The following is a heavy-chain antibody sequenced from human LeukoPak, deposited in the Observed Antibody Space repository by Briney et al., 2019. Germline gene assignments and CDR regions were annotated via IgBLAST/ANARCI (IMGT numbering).Heavy chain of an antibody. D-gene: IGHD3-16*02. CDR1: EFSVGSNY. CDR3: ARCDYVWGTYRYKD. J-gene: IGHJ4*02. Sequence: GGSLRLSCAASEFSVGSNYMTWVRQAPGTGLEWVSLIYSGGSTYYADSVKGRFTISRDNSKNTLYLQMNSLRAEDTAVYYCARCDYVWGTYRYKDWGQGTLVTVSS. V-gene: IGHV3-66*01. CDR2: IYSGGST.